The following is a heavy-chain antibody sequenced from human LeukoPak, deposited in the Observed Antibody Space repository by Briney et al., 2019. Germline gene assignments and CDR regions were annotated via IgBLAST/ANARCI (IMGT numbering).Heavy chain of an antibody. CDR3: ARDEKIVGASGQDY. J-gene: IGHJ4*02. V-gene: IGHV3-74*01. Sequence: GGSLRLSCAASGFTFGSYWMHWLREAPGKGLVWVSRINTDGGGTIYADSVKGRFTISRDNAKNTLFLQMNSLRAEDTAVYYCARDEKIVGASGQDYWGQGTLVTVSS. CDR1: GFTFGSYW. D-gene: IGHD1-26*01. CDR2: INTDGGGT.